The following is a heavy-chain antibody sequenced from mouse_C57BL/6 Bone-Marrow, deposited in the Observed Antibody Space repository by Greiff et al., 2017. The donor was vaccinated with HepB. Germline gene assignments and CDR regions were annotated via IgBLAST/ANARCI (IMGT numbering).Heavy chain of an antibody. J-gene: IGHJ2*01. CDR3: AKGGGGPRDFDY. D-gene: IGHD3-3*01. V-gene: IGHV1-26*01. Sequence: VQLQQSGPELVKPGASVKISCKASGYTFTDYYMNWVKQSHGKSLEWIGDINPNNGGTSYNQKFKGKATLTVDKSSSTAYMELRSLTSEDSAVYYCAKGGGGPRDFDYWGQGTTLTVSS. CDR2: INPNNGGT. CDR1: GYTFTDYY.